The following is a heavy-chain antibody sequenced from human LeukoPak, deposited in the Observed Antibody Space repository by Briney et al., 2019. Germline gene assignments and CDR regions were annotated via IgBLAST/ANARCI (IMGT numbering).Heavy chain of an antibody. Sequence: QSGGSLRLSCAASGFTFSGYPIHWVRQAPGKGLEWVAVISYDGSNKYYADSVKGRFTISRDNSKNTLYLQMNSLRAEDTAVYYCATCITGTTANDAFDIWGQGTMVTVSS. CDR1: GFTFSGYP. J-gene: IGHJ3*02. V-gene: IGHV3-30-3*01. CDR3: ATCITGTTANDAFDI. CDR2: ISYDGSNK. D-gene: IGHD1-20*01.